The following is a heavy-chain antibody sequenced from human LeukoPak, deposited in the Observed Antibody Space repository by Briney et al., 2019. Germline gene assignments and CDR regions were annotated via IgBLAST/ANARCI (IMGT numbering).Heavy chain of an antibody. V-gene: IGHV3-23*01. CDR3: AKGKYCTNGVCSHDY. CDR1: GFTFSSYA. D-gene: IGHD2-8*01. CDR2: ISGSGGST. Sequence: GGSLRLSCAASGFTFSSYAMSWVRQAPGKGPEWVSAISGSGGSTYYADSVKGRFTISRDNSKNTLYLQMNSLRAKDTAVYYCAKGKYCTNGVCSHDYWGQGTLVTVSS. J-gene: IGHJ4*02.